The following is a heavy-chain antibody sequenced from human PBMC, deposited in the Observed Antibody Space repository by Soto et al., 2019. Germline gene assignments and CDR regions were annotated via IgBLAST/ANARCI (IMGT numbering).Heavy chain of an antibody. V-gene: IGHV1-69*13. J-gene: IGHJ6*02. CDR2: IIPIFGTA. CDR3: ATLSSTSLSRYYYGMDV. Sequence: SVKVSCKASGGTFSSYAISWVRQAPGQGLEWMGGIIPIFGTANYAQKFRGRVTITADESTSTAYMELSSLRSEDTAVYYCATLSSTSLSRYYYGMDVWGQGTTVTVSS. D-gene: IGHD2-2*01. CDR1: GGTFSSYA.